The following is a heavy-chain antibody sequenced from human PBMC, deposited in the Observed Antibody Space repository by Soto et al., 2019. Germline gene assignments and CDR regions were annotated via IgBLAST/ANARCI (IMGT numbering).Heavy chain of an antibody. CDR1: GGSISGYF. V-gene: IGHV4-59*08. Sequence: PSETLSLTCTVSGGSISGYFWSWIRQPPGKGLKWIGSIYYTGSTNYNPSLKSRVTISVDTSKNQFSLKLSSVSAADTAVYYCARRVSGYDYSYYYYMDVWGKGTTVTVSS. D-gene: IGHD3-22*01. CDR2: IYYTGST. J-gene: IGHJ6*03. CDR3: ARRVSGYDYSYYYYMDV.